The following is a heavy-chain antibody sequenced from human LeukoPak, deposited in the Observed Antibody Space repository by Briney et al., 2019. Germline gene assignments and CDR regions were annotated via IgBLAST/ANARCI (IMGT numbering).Heavy chain of an antibody. D-gene: IGHD4-23*01. V-gene: IGHV4-4*07. Sequence: NPSETLSLTCTVSGGSISSYYWSWIRQPAGKGLEWIGRIYTSGSTNYNPSLKSRVTISVDTSKNQFSLKLSSVTAADTAVYYCARDNSVEDTAWWFDPWGQGTLVTVSS. CDR1: GGSISSYY. CDR2: IYTSGST. CDR3: ARDNSVEDTAWWFDP. J-gene: IGHJ5*02.